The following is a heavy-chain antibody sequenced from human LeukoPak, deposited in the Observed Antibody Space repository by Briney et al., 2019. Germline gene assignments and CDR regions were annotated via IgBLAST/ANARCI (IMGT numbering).Heavy chain of an antibody. J-gene: IGHJ4*02. CDR2: FDPEDGET. CDR3: ATAACSGGSCYPDY. D-gene: IGHD2-15*01. CDR1: GGTFNNYA. V-gene: IGHV1-24*01. Sequence: ASVKVSCKAPGGTFNNYAINWVRQAPGKGLEWMGGFDPEDGETIYAQKFQGRVTMTEDTSTDTAYMELSSLRSEDTAVYYCATAACSGGSCYPDYWGQGTLVTVSS.